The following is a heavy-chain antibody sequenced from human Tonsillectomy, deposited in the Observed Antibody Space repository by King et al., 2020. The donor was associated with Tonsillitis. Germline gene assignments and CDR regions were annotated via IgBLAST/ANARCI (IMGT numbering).Heavy chain of an antibody. V-gene: IGHV4-31*03. Sequence: VQLQESGPGLVKPSQTLSLTCIVSGGSISSGAYYWSWIRQHPGKGLEWIGYIYYSGSTYYNPSLKSRVTISVDTSKNQFSLKLSSVTAADTAVYYCAMGPYYYESSGYGYYFDFWGQGALVTVSS. J-gene: IGHJ4*02. CDR2: IYYSGST. CDR1: GGSISSGAYY. CDR3: AMGPYYYESSGYGYYFDF. D-gene: IGHD3-22*01.